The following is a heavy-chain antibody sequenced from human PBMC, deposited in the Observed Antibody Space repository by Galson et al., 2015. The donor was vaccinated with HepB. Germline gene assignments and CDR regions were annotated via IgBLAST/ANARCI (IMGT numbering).Heavy chain of an antibody. CDR3: ARIATTVTSSGGLDS. V-gene: IGHV2-70*17. Sequence: PALVKPTQTLTLTCTFSGFSLTTPGMCVSWLRQPPGKALEWLARIDWDDDKFYTTSLKTRLTISKDTSKNQVVLRMTNMDPVDTATYFCARIATTVTSSGGLDSWGQGILVTVSS. CDR1: GFSLTTPGMC. J-gene: IGHJ4*02. CDR2: IDWDDDK. D-gene: IGHD3-10*01.